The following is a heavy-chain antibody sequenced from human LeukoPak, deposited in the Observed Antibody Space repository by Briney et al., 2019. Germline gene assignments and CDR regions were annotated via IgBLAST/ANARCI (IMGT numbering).Heavy chain of an antibody. V-gene: IGHV4-39*01. CDR1: GGSISSSSYY. CDR2: IYYSGST. J-gene: IGHJ5*02. CDR3: ARQRDYDFWSGYLRNWFDP. Sequence: SETLSLTCTVSGGSISSSSYYWGWIRQPPGKGLEWIGSIYYSGSTYYNPSLKSRVTISVDTSKNQFSLKLSSVTAADTAVYYCARQRDYDFWSGYLRNWFDPWGQGTLVTVSS. D-gene: IGHD3-3*01.